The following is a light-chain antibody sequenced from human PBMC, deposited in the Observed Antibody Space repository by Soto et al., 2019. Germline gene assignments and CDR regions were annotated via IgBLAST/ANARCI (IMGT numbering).Light chain of an antibody. Sequence: EIVMTQSPATLSVSPGERATLSCRASQGVSSNLAWYRQKPGQAPRLLMYGASTRATSISDRFSGSGSGTGFTLTISSLQSEDVAVYYCQQYNKWPLTFGGGTKVDIK. CDR3: QQYNKWPLT. CDR2: GAS. CDR1: QGVSSN. V-gene: IGKV3-15*01. J-gene: IGKJ4*01.